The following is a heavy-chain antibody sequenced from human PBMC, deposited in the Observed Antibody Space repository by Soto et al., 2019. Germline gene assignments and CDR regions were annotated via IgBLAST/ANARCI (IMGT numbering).Heavy chain of an antibody. CDR2: IYYRGST. CDR1: GGSISSGGYY. V-gene: IGHV4-31*03. J-gene: IGHJ3*02. CDR3: ATTLWTDAFDI. Sequence: QVQLQESGPGLVKPSQTLSLTCTVSGGSISSGGYYWSWIRQHPGKGLEWIGYIYYRGSTYYNPSLKSRVTRSVDTSKNQFSLKLSSVTAADTSVYYCATTLWTDAFDIWGHGTMVTVSS. D-gene: IGHD3-3*01.